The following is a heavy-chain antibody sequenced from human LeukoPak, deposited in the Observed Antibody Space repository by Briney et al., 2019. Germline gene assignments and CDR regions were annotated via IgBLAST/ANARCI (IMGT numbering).Heavy chain of an antibody. CDR3: ARQENYYDTRGSDDAFDI. CDR2: IYTSGST. V-gene: IGHV4-61*02. J-gene: IGHJ3*02. CDR1: GGSISSGSYY. Sequence: SETLSLTCTVSGGSISSGSYYWSWIRQPAGKGLEWIGRIYTSGSTNYNPSLKSRVTISVDTSKNQFSLKLSSVTAADTAVYYCARQENYYDTRGSDDAFDIWGQGTMVTVSS. D-gene: IGHD3-22*01.